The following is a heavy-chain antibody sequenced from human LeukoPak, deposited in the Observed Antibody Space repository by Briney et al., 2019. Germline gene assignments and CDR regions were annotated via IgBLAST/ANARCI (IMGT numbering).Heavy chain of an antibody. CDR3: ARMGAGCSSTSCYVGY. V-gene: IGHV3-20*04. D-gene: IGHD2-2*01. CDR2: IKWKGGST. CDR1: GFTFDDYG. Sequence: GGSLRLSCAASGFTFDDYGMSGVRQAPGKGLEWVSGIKWKGGSTGYADSVKGRFTISRANAKNSLYLQMNSLRAEDTALYYCARMGAGCSSTSCYVGYWGQGTLVTVSS. J-gene: IGHJ4*02.